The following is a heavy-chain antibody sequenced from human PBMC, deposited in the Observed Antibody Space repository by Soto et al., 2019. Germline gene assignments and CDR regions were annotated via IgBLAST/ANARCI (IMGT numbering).Heavy chain of an antibody. Sequence: ASVKVSCKASGYTFTGYYMHWVRQAPGQGLEWMGWINPNSGGTNYAQKFQGWVTMTRDTSISTAYMELSRLRSDDTAVYYCARDDYRSKRGFYYYYYGMDVWGQGTTVTVSS. D-gene: IGHD4-4*01. CDR3: ARDDYRSKRGFYYYYYGMDV. CDR2: INPNSGGT. CDR1: GYTFTGYY. J-gene: IGHJ6*02. V-gene: IGHV1-2*04.